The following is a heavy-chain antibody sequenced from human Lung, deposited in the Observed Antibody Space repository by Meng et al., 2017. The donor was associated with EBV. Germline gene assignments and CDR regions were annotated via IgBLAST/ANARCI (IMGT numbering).Heavy chain of an antibody. D-gene: IGHD1-14*01. V-gene: IGHV3-74*01. CDR2: INEDGTIT. J-gene: IGHJ4*02. Sequence: EVERVVSGGALAQPGGSLRLSCAASEFTLRRYWMHWVRQGPGKEPLWVSRINEDGTITNYADSVKGRFTISRDNAKNTLYLQMNNLRAEDTAVYYCSRDLAGSDDYWGRGTLVTVSS. CDR3: SRDLAGSDDY. CDR1: EFTLRRYW.